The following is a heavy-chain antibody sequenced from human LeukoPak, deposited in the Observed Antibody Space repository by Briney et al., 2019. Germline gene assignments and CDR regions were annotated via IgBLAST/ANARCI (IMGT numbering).Heavy chain of an antibody. V-gene: IGHV4-34*01. CDR2: INHSGST. CDR3: ATSDTGRLPEFDY. CDR1: GGSFSGYY. D-gene: IGHD6-25*01. J-gene: IGHJ4*02. Sequence: PSETLSLTCAVYGGSFSGYYWSWIRQPPGKGLEWIGEINHSGSTNYNPSLKSRVTISVDTSKNQFSLKLSSVTAADTAVYYCATSDTGRLPEFDYWGQGTLVTVSS.